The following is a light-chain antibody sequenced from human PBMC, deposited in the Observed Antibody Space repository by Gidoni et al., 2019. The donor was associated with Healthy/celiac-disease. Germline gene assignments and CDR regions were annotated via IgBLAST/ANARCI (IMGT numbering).Light chain of an antibody. CDR1: QGISSS. CDR2: AAS. Sequence: DIQLTQSPSFLAASGGDRVTITCRASQGISSSLAWYQQKPGKAPKLLIYAASTLQSGVPSKCSGSGSGTEFTLTISSLQPEDFVTYYCQQLNSYPPYTFGQGTKLEIK. CDR3: QQLNSYPPYT. V-gene: IGKV1-9*01. J-gene: IGKJ2*01.